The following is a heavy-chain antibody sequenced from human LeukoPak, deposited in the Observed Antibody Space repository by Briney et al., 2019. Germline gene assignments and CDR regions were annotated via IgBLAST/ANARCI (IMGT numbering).Heavy chain of an antibody. CDR2: IYNTGST. D-gene: IGHD3-22*01. V-gene: IGHV4-59*01. CDR3: ARGYYNVTSGLYYFDY. CDR1: GGSIISYY. J-gene: IGHJ4*02. Sequence: PSETLSLTCTVSGGSIISYYWSWIRQPPGKGLEWIGYIYNTGSTNYNPSLKSRVTISLDTSKNQFSLRLSSVTPADMAVYYCARGYYNVTSGLYYFDYWGQGTLVTVSS.